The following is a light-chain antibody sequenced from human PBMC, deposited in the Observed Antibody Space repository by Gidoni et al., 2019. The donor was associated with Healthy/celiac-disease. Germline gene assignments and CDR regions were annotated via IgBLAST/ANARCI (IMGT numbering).Light chain of an antibody. CDR3: SSYTSSSTSYVV. J-gene: IGLJ2*01. V-gene: IGLV2-14*03. Sequence: QSALPQPAPVSGSPGPSLTISCTGTSSDVGGYNYVAWYQQHPGKAPKLMIYDVSNRPSGVSNRFSGSKAGNTASLTISGLQAEDEADYYCSSYTSSSTSYVVFGGGTKLTVL. CDR1: SSDVGGYNY. CDR2: DVS.